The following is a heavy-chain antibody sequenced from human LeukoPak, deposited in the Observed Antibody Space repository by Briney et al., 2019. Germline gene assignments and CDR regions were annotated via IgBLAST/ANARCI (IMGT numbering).Heavy chain of an antibody. CDR2: ISSSGSYI. CDR3: TRDYGARDD. J-gene: IGHJ4*02. CDR1: GFTFKSTF. Sequence: GGSLRLSCVVSGFTFKSTFMNWVRQAPGEGLEWVSSISSSGSYIHYADSVKGRFTVSRDNDNDTLYLHMTGLSAEDSATYYCTRDYGARDDWGQGTLVTVSS. V-gene: IGHV3-21*01. D-gene: IGHD4-17*01.